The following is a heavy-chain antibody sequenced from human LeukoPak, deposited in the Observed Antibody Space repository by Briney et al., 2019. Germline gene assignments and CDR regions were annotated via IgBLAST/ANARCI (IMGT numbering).Heavy chain of an antibody. D-gene: IGHD3-22*01. V-gene: IGHV1-2*02. J-gene: IGHJ3*02. CDR3: ASSYYYDSSGYWSALYHDAFDI. CDR2: INPNSGGT. Sequence: ASVKVSCKASGYTFSIYGISWVRQAPGQGLEWMGWINPNSGGTNYAQKFQGRVTMTRDTSISTAYMELSRLRSDDTAVYYCASSYYYDSSGYWSALYHDAFDIWGQGTMVTVSS. CDR1: GYTFSIYG.